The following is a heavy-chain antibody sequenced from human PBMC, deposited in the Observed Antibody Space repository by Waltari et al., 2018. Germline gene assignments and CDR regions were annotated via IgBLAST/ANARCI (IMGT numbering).Heavy chain of an antibody. J-gene: IGHJ6*02. CDR3: ASEHSRGMDV. V-gene: IGHV7-4-1*02. Sequence: QVQLVQSGSELKKPGASVKVSCKSSGYTFTSYALNWVRQAPGQGLEWMGWINTNTGNPTYAQGFTGRFGFSLDTSGSTASLQISSLKAEDTAVYYCASEHSRGMDVWGQGTTVIVSS. CDR1: GYTFTSYA. CDR2: INTNTGNP.